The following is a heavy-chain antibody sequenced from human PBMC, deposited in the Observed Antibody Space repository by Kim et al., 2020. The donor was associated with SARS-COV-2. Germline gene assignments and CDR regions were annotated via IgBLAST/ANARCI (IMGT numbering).Heavy chain of an antibody. CDR1: GFTFSSYA. J-gene: IGHJ4*02. CDR3: AREDTAMVTSYFDY. Sequence: GGSLRLSCAASGFTFSSYAMHWVRQAPGKGLEWVAVISYDGSNKYYADSVKGRFTISRDNSKNTLYLQMNSLRAEDTAVYYCAREDTAMVTSYFDYWGQGTLVTVSS. V-gene: IGHV3-30-3*01. D-gene: IGHD5-18*01. CDR2: ISYDGSNK.